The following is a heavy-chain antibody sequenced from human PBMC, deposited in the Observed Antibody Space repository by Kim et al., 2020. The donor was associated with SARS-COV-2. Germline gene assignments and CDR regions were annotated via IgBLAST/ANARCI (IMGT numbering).Heavy chain of an antibody. CDR3: ANQLAFDI. CDR2: GGST. D-gene: IGHD1-1*01. J-gene: IGHJ3*02. Sequence: GGSTYYADSVKGRFTISRDNSKNTLYLQMNSLRAENTAVYYCANQLAFDIWGQGTMVTVSS. V-gene: IGHV3-23*01.